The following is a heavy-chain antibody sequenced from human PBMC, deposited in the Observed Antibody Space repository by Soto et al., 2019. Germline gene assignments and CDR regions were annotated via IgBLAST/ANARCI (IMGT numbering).Heavy chain of an antibody. Sequence: PSETLSLTCTVSGGSISSYYWSWIRQHPGKGLEWIGYIYYSGSTYYNPSLKSRVTISVDTSKNQFSLKLSSVTAADTAVYYCARNTMVRGPAGYYGMDVWGQGTTVTVS. V-gene: IGHV4-59*12. CDR2: IYYSGST. D-gene: IGHD3-10*01. J-gene: IGHJ6*02. CDR3: ARNTMVRGPAGYYGMDV. CDR1: GGSISSYY.